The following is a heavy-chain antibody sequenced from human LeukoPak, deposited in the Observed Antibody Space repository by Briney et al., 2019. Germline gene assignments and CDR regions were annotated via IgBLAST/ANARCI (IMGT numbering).Heavy chain of an antibody. CDR1: GYTFTGYY. V-gene: IGHV1-2*02. CDR2: INPNSGGT. J-gene: IGHJ3*02. CDR3: ARADDYGDPWDAFDI. Sequence: ASVKVSCKASGYTFTGYYMHWVRQAPGRGLEWMGWINPNSGGTNYAQKFQGRVTMTRDTSISTAYMELSRLRSDDTAVYYCARADDYGDPWDAFDIWGQGTMVTVSS. D-gene: IGHD4-17*01.